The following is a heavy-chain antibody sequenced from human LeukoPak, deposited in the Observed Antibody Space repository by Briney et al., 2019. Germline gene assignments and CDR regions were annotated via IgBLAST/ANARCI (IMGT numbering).Heavy chain of an antibody. J-gene: IGHJ4*02. D-gene: IGHD3-22*01. CDR2: TIPIFGTA. Sequence: SVKVSCKASGGTFSSYAISWVRQAPGQGLEWMGGTIPIFGTANYAQKFQGRVTITADESTSTAYMELSSLRSEDTAVYYCARDRPAQSYYDSSGYYSFYYWGQGTLVTVSS. CDR1: GGTFSSYA. V-gene: IGHV1-69*13. CDR3: ARDRPAQSYYDSSGYYSFYY.